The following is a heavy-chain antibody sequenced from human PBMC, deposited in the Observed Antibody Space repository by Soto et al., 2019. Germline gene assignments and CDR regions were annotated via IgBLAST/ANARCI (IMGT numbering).Heavy chain of an antibody. J-gene: IGHJ6*02. CDR3: ARVWRSTTYYYYYHGMDV. CDR1: GGTFSSYA. CDR2: IIPIFGTA. V-gene: IGHV1-69*13. Sequence: ASVKVSCKASGGTFSSYAISWVRQAPGQGLEWMGGIIPIFGTANYAQKFQGRVAITADEPTSTAYMELSSLRSEDMAVYYCARVWRSTTYYYYYHGMDVWGQGTTVTVS. D-gene: IGHD2-2*01.